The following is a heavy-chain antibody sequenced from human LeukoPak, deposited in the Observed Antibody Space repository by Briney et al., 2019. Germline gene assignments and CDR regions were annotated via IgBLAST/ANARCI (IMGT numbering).Heavy chain of an antibody. J-gene: IGHJ4*02. CDR1: GFTFSSYA. D-gene: IGHD6-6*01. CDR3: ARGLIAARPYFDY. Sequence: GGSLRLSCAASGFTFSSYAMHWVRQAPGKGLEWVAVISYDGSNKYYADSVKGRFTISRDNSKNTLYLQMNSLRAGDTAVYYCARGLIAARPYFDYWGQGTLVTVSS. CDR2: ISYDGSNK. V-gene: IGHV3-30-3*01.